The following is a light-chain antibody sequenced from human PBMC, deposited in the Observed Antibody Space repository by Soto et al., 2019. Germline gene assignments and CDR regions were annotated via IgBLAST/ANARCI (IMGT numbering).Light chain of an antibody. CDR3: QTWGTVMHYV. V-gene: IGLV4-69*01. Sequence: QAVLTQSPSASASLGASVKLTCTLSSGHSSYAIAWHQQQPEKCHRYLMKVNSDVSYSKGDGIPDRFSGSSSGAERYLTISSLQSEDEADYYWQTWGTVMHYVFGTVNKLNVL. CDR2: VNSDVSY. CDR1: SGHSSYA. J-gene: IGLJ1*01.